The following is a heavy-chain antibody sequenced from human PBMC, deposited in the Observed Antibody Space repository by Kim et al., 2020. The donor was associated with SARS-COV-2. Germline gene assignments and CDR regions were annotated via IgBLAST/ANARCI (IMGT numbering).Heavy chain of an antibody. CDR2: IYYSGST. D-gene: IGHD3-9*01. Sequence: SETLSLTCTVSGGSTSSSSYYWGWIRQPPGKGLEWIGSIYYSGSTYYNPSLKSRVTISVDTSKNQFSLKLSSVTAADTAVYYCARQPTRDILTGYYPHWFDPWGQGTLVTVSS. J-gene: IGHJ5*02. CDR1: GGSTSSSSYY. CDR3: ARQPTRDILTGYYPHWFDP. V-gene: IGHV4-39*01.